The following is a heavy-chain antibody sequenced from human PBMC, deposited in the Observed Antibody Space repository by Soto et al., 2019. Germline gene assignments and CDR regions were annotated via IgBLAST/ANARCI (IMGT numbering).Heavy chain of an antibody. Sequence: GGSLRLSCAASGFTFSNAWMSWVRQAPGKGLEWVGRIKSKTDGGTTDYAAPVKGRFTISRDDSKNTLYLQMNSLKTEDTVVYYCTTRTPTTEDRYRPKGRGYFDYWGQGTLVTVSS. D-gene: IGHD3-16*02. CDR2: IKSKTDGGTT. J-gene: IGHJ4*02. CDR3: TTRTPTTEDRYRPKGRGYFDY. V-gene: IGHV3-15*01. CDR1: GFTFSNAW.